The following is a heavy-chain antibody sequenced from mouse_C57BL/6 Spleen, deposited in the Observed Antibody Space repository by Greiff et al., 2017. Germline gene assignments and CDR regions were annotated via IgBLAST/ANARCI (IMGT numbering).Heavy chain of an antibody. CDR2: IDPSDSYT. V-gene: IGHV1-69*01. CDR1: GYTFTSYW. J-gene: IGHJ1*03. Sequence: QVQLQQSGAELVMPGASVKLSCKASGYTFTSYWMHWVKQRPGQGLEWIGEIDPSDSYTNYNQKFKGKSTLTVDKSSSTAYMQLSSLTSEDSAVYYCARGDPTGAGYFDVWGTGTTVTVSS. CDR3: ARGDPTGAGYFDV.